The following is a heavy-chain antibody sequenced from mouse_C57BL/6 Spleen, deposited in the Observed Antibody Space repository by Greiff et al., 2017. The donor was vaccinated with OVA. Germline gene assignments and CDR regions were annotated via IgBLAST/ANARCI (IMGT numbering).Heavy chain of an antibody. J-gene: IGHJ1*03. CDR3: ARNENYGTGYFDV. D-gene: IGHD1-1*01. CDR1: GYTFTSYW. Sequence: QVQLQQPGAELVKPGASVKLSCKASGYTFTSYWMQWVKQRPGQGLEWIGEIDPSDSYTNYNQKFKGKATLTVDTSSSTAYMQLSSLTSEDSAVSDGARNENYGTGYFDVWGTGTTVTVSS. CDR2: IDPSDSYT. V-gene: IGHV1-50*01.